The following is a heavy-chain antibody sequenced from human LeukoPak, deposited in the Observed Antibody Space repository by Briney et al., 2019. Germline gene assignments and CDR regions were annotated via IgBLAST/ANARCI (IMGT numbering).Heavy chain of an antibody. J-gene: IGHJ5*02. CDR1: GDSVSGGSAG. CDR2: IYYRSKWYS. CDR3: TGGGLVRGSLHWFDP. Sequence: SQTLSLTCAISGDSVSGGSAGWNWIRQSPSRGLEWLGRIYYRSKWYSDYAISVKSRITINPDTSRNQFSLQLNSVTHDDTAVYYCTGGGLVRGSLHWFDPWGQGTLVTISS. D-gene: IGHD3-10*01. V-gene: IGHV6-1*01.